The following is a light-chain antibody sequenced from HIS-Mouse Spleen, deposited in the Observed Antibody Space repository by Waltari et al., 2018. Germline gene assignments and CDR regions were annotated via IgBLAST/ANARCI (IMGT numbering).Light chain of an antibody. CDR2: AAS. CDR3: QQLNSYPPT. J-gene: IGKJ1*01. CDR1: QGISSY. Sequence: DIQLTQSPSLLSASVGDRFTITCRASQGISSYLAWYQQKPGKAPKLLIYAASTLQSGVPSRFSGSGSGTEFTLTISSLQPEDFATYYCQQLNSYPPTFGQGTKVEIK. V-gene: IGKV1-9*01.